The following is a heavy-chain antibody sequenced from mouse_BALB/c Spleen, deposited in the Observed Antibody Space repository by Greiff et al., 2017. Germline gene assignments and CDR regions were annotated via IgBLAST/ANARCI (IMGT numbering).Heavy chain of an antibody. CDR1: GFKFKDYS. CDR2: IDPENGDT. CDR3: NAEVRQDYAMDY. D-gene: IGHD2-14*01. Sequence: VQLQQSGAELVRSGASVKLSCTASGFKFKDYSMHWVKQRPEQGLEWIGWIDPENGDTEYAPKFQGKATMTADPSSNTAYLQLNSLTSEDTAVSYYNAEVRQDYAMDYWGQGTSVTVSS. V-gene: IGHV14-4*02. J-gene: IGHJ4*01.